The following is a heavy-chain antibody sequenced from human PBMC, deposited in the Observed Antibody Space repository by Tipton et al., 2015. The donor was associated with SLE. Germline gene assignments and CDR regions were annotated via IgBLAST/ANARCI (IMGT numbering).Heavy chain of an antibody. CDR3: AGYSSSDLNWFDP. J-gene: IGHJ5*02. Sequence: TLSLTCAVYGGSFSGYYWSWIGQPPGKGLEWIGEINHSGSTNYNPSLKSRVTISVDTSKNQFSLKLSSVTAADTAVYYCAGYSSSDLNWFDPWGQGTLVTVSS. D-gene: IGHD6-6*01. CDR2: INHSGST. V-gene: IGHV4-34*01. CDR1: GGSFSGYY.